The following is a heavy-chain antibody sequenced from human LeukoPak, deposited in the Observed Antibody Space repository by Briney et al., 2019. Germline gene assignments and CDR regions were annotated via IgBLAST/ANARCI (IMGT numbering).Heavy chain of an antibody. Sequence: GGSLRLSCAASGFTFSSYWMHWVRQAPGKGLVWVSRINSGGSSTSYADSVKGRFTISRDNAKNTLYLQMNSLRAEDTALYYCARHRDSSSSVVYYYYGMDVWGQGTTVTVSS. CDR2: INSGGSST. D-gene: IGHD6-6*01. J-gene: IGHJ6*02. CDR1: GFTFSSYW. V-gene: IGHV3-74*01. CDR3: ARHRDSSSSVVYYYYGMDV.